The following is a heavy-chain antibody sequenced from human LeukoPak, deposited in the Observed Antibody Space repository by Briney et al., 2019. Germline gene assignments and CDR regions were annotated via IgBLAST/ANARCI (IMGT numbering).Heavy chain of an antibody. D-gene: IGHD3-3*01. V-gene: IGHV3-23*01. CDR3: AKSMRGYYRFDY. Sequence: GGSLRLSCAASRFTFSNYAMSRVRQAPGKGLEWVSVISGSGGSAYYADSVKGRFTVSRDNSKNTLLLQMNSLRAEDTALYYCAKSMRGYYRFDYWGQGTLVTVSS. CDR1: RFTFSNYA. CDR2: ISGSGGSA. J-gene: IGHJ4*02.